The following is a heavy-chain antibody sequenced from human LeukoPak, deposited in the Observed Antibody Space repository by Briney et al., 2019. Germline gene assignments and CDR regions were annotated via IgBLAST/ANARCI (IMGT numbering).Heavy chain of an antibody. CDR1: GGSISTSNYY. V-gene: IGHV4-39*07. CDR3: ARLNLGYGDYQKKAYAFDI. D-gene: IGHD4-17*01. Sequence: PSETLSLTCTVSGGSISTSNYYWGRIRQPPGKGLEWIGNIFYSGSTYYSPSLKSRVTISVDTSKNQFSLKLSSVTAADTAVYYCARLNLGYGDYQKKAYAFDIWGQGTMVTVSS. CDR2: IFYSGST. J-gene: IGHJ3*02.